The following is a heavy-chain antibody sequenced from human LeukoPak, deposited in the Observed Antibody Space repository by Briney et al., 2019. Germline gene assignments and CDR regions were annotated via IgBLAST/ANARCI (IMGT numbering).Heavy chain of an antibody. CDR2: IIPILGIA. D-gene: IGHD3-3*01. Sequence: SVKVSCKASGGTFSSYTISWVRQAPGQGLEWMGRIIPILGIANYAQKFQGRVTITADKSTSTAYMELSSLRSEDTAVYYCARPQYYDFWSGYCPFDHWGQGTLVTVSS. CDR3: ARPQYYDFWSGYCPFDH. J-gene: IGHJ4*02. V-gene: IGHV1-69*02. CDR1: GGTFSSYT.